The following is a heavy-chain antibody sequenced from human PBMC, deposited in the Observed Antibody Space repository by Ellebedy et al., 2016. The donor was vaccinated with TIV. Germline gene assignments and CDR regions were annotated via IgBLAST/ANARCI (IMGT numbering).Heavy chain of an antibody. V-gene: IGHV4-39*02. CDR3: ARDGAGRWDY. Sequence: MPGGSLRLSCTVSGGSINNNYYYWGWIRQPPGEGLEWIGNIHYSGSTKYNPSLKSRITISVDTSKNQFSLKLSSVTAADTAVYYCARDGAGRWDYWGPGTLVTVFS. J-gene: IGHJ4*02. D-gene: IGHD4-23*01. CDR2: IHYSGST. CDR1: GGSINNNYYY.